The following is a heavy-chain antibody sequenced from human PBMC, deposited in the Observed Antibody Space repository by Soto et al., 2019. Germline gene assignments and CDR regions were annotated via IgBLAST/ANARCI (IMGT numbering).Heavy chain of an antibody. V-gene: IGHV3-30-3*01. CDR2: ISYDGSNK. J-gene: IGHJ6*02. D-gene: IGHD4-17*01. CDR1: GFTFSSYA. CDR3: ARDYGDYVDYYYYGMDV. Sequence: GGSLRLSCAASGFTFSSYAMHWVRQAPGKGLEWVAVISYDGSNKYYADSVKGRFTISRDNSKNTLYLQMNSLRAEDTAVYYCARDYGDYVDYYYYGMDVWGQGTTVTVSS.